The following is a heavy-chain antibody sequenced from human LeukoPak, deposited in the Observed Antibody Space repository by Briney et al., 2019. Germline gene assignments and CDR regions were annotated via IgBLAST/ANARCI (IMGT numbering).Heavy chain of an antibody. D-gene: IGHD1-26*01. CDR3: AKMKGHPLPKYYMDV. CDR1: GFTFSGFA. CDR2: ISGTGDNT. J-gene: IGHJ6*01. Sequence: GGSLRLSCAASGFTFSGFAMNWVRRTPGKGLEWVSGISGTGDNTLYADSVKGRFTISRDNSKNTLYLEMNSLRAEDTAIYYCAKMKGHPLPKYYMDVWGQGTTVTVSS. V-gene: IGHV3-23*01.